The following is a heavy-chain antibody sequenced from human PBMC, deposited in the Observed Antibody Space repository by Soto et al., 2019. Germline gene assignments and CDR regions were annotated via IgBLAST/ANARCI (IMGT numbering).Heavy chain of an antibody. CDR1: GGSISSSSYY. D-gene: IGHD3-3*01. V-gene: IGHV4-39*01. CDR3: ARHRDDLEMIPYYYGMDV. Sequence: SETLSLTCTVSGGSISSSSYYWGWIRQPPGKGLEWIGSIYYSGSTYYNPSLKSRVTISVDTSKNQFSLKLSSVTAADTAVYYCARHRDDLEMIPYYYGMDVWGQGTTVTVSS. J-gene: IGHJ6*02. CDR2: IYYSGST.